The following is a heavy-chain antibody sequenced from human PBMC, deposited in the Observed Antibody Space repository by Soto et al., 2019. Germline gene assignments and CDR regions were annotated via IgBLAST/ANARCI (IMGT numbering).Heavy chain of an antibody. CDR1: CGSISINL. CDR2: IYDSGST. D-gene: IGHD1-1*01. Sequence: QVQLQESGPGLVKPSETLSLTCTVSCGSISINLWSWIRQPPGKGLEWIGYIYDSGSTIYNPSLQSRATISLDTSRNHFSLRLGSVTAADTAVYYCARWDDFSYGMDVWGQGTTVTVSS. V-gene: IGHV4-59*01. J-gene: IGHJ6*02. CDR3: ARWDDFSYGMDV.